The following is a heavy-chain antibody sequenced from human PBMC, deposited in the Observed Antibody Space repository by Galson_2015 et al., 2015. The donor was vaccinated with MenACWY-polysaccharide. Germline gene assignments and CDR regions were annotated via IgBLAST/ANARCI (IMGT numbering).Heavy chain of an antibody. D-gene: IGHD2-21*02. CDR1: GFTFRNYG. CDR2: IYYDGSDK. Sequence: SLRLSCAASGFTFRNYGMHWVRQAPGKGLEWVAIIYYDGSDKYYADSVKARFTISRDNSRNTLYLQMNSLRVEDTAIYYCASGRAPNGDASLTYFDYWGQGTLVTVSS. J-gene: IGHJ4*02. V-gene: IGHV3-33*01. CDR3: ASGRAPNGDASLTYFDY.